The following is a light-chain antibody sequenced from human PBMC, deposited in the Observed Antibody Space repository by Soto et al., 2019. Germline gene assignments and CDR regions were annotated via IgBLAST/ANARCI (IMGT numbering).Light chain of an antibody. CDR1: QNIDNY. J-gene: IGKJ5*01. V-gene: IGKV1-39*01. CDR2: AAS. CDR3: QQSSSSPSII. Sequence: DIQLTQSPSSLSASLGDRVTISCRASQNIDNYLHWYQQKSGKAPEALIYAASSLRDRVSSRFSGSGYGTEFSLAIHNLQPGDFATDNFQQSSSSPSIIFGQGTRL.